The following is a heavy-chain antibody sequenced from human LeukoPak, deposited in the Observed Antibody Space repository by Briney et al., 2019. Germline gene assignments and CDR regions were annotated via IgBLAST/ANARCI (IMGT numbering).Heavy chain of an antibody. J-gene: IGHJ4*02. CDR2: IDTTSSSI. V-gene: IGHV3-21*01. D-gene: IGHD3-10*01. CDR3: ASGHGSGTYFLAGTLDY. Sequence: PGGSLRLSCAASGFTFSGYSLNWVRQAPGKGLEWVSSIDTTSSSIHYADSVKGRFTISRDNAKNSLYPQMNNLRVEDTAVYFCASGHGSGTYFLAGTLDYWGRGTLVTVSS. CDR1: GFTFSGYS.